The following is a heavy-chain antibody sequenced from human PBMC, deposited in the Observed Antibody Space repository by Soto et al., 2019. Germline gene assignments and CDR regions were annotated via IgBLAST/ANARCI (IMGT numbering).Heavy chain of an antibody. CDR2: IYYSGST. J-gene: IGHJ4*02. V-gene: IGHV4-59*01. CDR3: ARVRWTVAGPGHFDY. CDR1: GGSISSYY. Sequence: QVQLQESGPGLVKPSETLSLTCTVSGGSISSYYWSWIRQPPGKGLEWIGYIYYSGSTNYNPSLKSRLTISVATSKNQFSLKLSSVTAADTAVYYCARVRWTVAGPGHFDYWGQGTLVTVSS. D-gene: IGHD6-19*01.